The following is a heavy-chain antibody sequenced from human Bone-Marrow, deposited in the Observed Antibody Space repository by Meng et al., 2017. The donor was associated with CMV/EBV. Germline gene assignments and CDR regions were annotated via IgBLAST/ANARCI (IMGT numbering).Heavy chain of an antibody. Sequence: GESLKIPCAAPECVFSDSAIHWVRQAPGKGLEWVGRIRAKTNNYATVYAASVKGRFTVSRDDSKSTAYLQMNSLKIEDTAMSYCTTHRDWGQGTLVTVSS. CDR2: IRAKTNNYAT. CDR1: ECVFSDSA. CDR3: TTHRD. J-gene: IGHJ4*02. V-gene: IGHV3-73*01.